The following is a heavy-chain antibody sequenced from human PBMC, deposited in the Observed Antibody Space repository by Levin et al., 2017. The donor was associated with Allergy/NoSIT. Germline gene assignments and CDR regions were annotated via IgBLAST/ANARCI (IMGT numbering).Heavy chain of an antibody. CDR3: AREVYCTSTSCSGNWFDP. J-gene: IGHJ5*02. V-gene: IGHV4-4*02. D-gene: IGHD2-2*01. Sequence: SETLSLTCAVSGGSISNSNWWSWVRQPPGKGLEWIGEIYHSGSTIYNPSLKSRVTISMDKSKNQFSLKLSSVTAADTAVYYCAREVYCTSTSCSGNWFDPWGQGTLVTVSS. CDR1: GGSISNSNW. CDR2: IYHSGST.